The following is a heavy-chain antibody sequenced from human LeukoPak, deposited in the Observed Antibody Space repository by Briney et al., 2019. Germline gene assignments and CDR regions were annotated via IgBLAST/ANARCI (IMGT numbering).Heavy chain of an antibody. V-gene: IGHV3-23*01. CDR2: ISASSRST. CDR3: AKETPWFGSYYFDY. D-gene: IGHD3-10*01. J-gene: IGHJ4*02. CDR1: GFTFTNYA. Sequence: GGSLRLSCAASGFTFTNYAMSWVRQAPGKGLEWVSVISASSRSTYYADSVRGRFTISRDNSKNTLFLQMNSLRAEDTAVYYCAKETPWFGSYYFDYWGQGTLVTVSS.